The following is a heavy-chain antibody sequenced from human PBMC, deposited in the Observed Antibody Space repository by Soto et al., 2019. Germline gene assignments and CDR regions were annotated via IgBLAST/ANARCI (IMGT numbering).Heavy chain of an antibody. Sequence: QVQLQESGPGLVKPSQTLSLTCTVSGGSISSGDYYWSWIRQPPGKGLEWIGYIYYSGSTYYNPSLKSRVTISVDTSTNQFSLKLSSVTAAATAVYYCARGSGFSENFDYWGQGTLVAVSS. CDR3: ARGSGFSENFDY. CDR2: IYYSGST. D-gene: IGHD3-3*01. CDR1: GGSISSGDYY. V-gene: IGHV4-30-4*01. J-gene: IGHJ4*02.